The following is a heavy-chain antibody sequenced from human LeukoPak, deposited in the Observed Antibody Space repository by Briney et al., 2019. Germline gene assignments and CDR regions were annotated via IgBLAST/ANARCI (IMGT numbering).Heavy chain of an antibody. Sequence: AGSLRLSCSVSGFTFSTYVMHWVRQAPGKGLEYVSAISSNGNNTYYADSVKGRFTISRDNSKNTLYLQMSSLRADDTAVYYCVGGTGYWGQGTLVTVSS. CDR1: GFTFSTYV. CDR3: VGGTGY. CDR2: ISSNGNNT. V-gene: IGHV3-64D*06. J-gene: IGHJ4*02.